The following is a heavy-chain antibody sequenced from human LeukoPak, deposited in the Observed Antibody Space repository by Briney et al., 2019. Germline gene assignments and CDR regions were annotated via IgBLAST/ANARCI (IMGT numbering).Heavy chain of an antibody. V-gene: IGHV3-74*01. CDR3: ARGLRDRYGMDV. CDR2: IHRDGNNI. Sequence: PGGSLRLSCVASGFTFDTYWMYWVRQAPGKGLVWVSRIHRDGNNINYADFVQGRFTVSRDNAKNTLYLQMHSLRVEDTAMYYCARGLRDRYGMDVWGQGTTVTVSS. CDR1: GFTFDTYW. J-gene: IGHJ6*02.